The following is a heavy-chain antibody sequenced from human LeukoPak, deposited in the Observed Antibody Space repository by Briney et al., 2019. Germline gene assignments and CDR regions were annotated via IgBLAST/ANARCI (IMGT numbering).Heavy chain of an antibody. CDR3: ARGATVTRFDY. CDR1: GGSISIYY. J-gene: IGHJ4*02. Sequence: SETLSLTCTVSGGSISIYYWNWIRQPPGKELEWIGYIYYSGKTNYNASLKSRVTISVDTSKNQFSLNLNSVTAADTAVYFCARGATVTRFDYWGLGTLVTVSS. CDR2: IYYSGKT. V-gene: IGHV4-59*01. D-gene: IGHD4-17*01.